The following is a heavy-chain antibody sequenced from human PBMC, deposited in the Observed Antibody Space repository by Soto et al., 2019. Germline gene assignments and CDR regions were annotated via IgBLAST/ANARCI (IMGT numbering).Heavy chain of an antibody. Sequence: QITLKESGPTLVKPTQTSTRTCPFSGFYLTLMGVVVAWIRRPQGRPLEWLALIYGDDVKRYSPSLKSRLTITKDTSKNQVVLTMTNMDPVDTATYYCARIAGYFDLWGRGTLVTVSS. V-gene: IGHV2-5*02. CDR2: IYGDDVK. CDR1: GFYLTLMGVV. CDR3: ARIAGYFDL. J-gene: IGHJ2*01.